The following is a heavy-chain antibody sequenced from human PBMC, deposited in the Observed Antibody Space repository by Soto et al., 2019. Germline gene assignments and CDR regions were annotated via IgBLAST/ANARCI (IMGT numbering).Heavy chain of an antibody. V-gene: IGHV3-23*01. D-gene: IGHD3-22*01. CDR2: ISGSGGST. J-gene: IGHJ4*02. CDR1: GFTFSSYA. Sequence: EVQLLESGGGLVQPGGSLRLSCAASGFTFSSYAMSWVRQAPGKGLEWVSAISGSGGSTYYADSVKGRFTISRDNSKNTLYLQMNSLSAEDTAVYYCAKESYYYDSSGYPSYYFDYWGQGTLVTVSS. CDR3: AKESYYYDSSGYPSYYFDY.